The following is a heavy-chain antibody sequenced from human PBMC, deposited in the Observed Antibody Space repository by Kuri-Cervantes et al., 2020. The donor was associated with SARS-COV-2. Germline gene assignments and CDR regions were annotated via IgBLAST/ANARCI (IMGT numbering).Heavy chain of an antibody. J-gene: IGHJ4*02. V-gene: IGHV1-69*05. Sequence: SVKVSCKASGGTFSSYAISWVRQAPGQGLEWMGGIIPIFGTANYAQKFQGRVTITTDGSTSTAYMELSSLRSEDTAVYYCASTFFYYDILTGYYSYWGQGTLVTVSS. CDR2: IIPIFGTA. CDR3: ASTFFYYDILTGYYSY. CDR1: GGTFSSYA. D-gene: IGHD3-9*01.